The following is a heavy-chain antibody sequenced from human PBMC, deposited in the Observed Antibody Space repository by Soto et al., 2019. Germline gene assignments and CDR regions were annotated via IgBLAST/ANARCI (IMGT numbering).Heavy chain of an antibody. CDR1: GFSLSTSGVG. CDR2: IYWNDDK. CDR3: AHRLGASAFGGVIVRGGWFDP. V-gene: IGHV2-5*01. Sequence: QITLKESGPTLVKPTQTLTLTCTFSGFSLSTSGVGVGWIRQPPGKALEWLALIYWNDDKRYSPSLKSRLTIPKDTSKNQVVLTMTNMDPVDTATYYCAHRLGASAFGGVIVRGGWFDPWGQGTLVTVSS. J-gene: IGHJ5*02. D-gene: IGHD3-16*02.